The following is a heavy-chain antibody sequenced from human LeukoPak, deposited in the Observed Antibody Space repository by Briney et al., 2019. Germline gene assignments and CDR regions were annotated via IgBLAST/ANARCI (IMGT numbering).Heavy chain of an antibody. CDR2: IIPILGIA. CDR3: ARDFVTGTGG. CDR1: GGTFSSYA. Sequence: GSSVKVSCKASGGTFSSYAISWVRQAPGQGIEWMGRIIPILGIANYAQKFQGRVTITADKSTSTAYMELSSLRSEDTAVYYCARDFVTGTGGWGQGTLVTVSS. V-gene: IGHV1-69*04. D-gene: IGHD1-14*01. J-gene: IGHJ4*02.